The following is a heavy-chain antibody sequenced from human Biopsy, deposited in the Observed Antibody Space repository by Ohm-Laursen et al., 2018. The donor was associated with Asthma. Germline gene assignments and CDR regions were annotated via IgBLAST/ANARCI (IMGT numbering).Heavy chain of an antibody. J-gene: IGHJ4*02. Sequence: GSLRLSCADSGFAVSRDHMFWVRQAPGKGLEWVSVIYSDGTSHTADSVRGRFTTSRDYSKNTLYLQMHSLRAEDTAVYYCARGDSSNWSHYYFDYWGQGTLVTVSS. CDR2: IYSDGTS. V-gene: IGHV3-53*01. CDR1: GFAVSRDH. CDR3: ARGDSSNWSHYYFDY. D-gene: IGHD3-22*01.